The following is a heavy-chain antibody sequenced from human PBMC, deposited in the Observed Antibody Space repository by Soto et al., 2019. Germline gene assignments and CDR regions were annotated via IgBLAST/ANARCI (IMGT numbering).Heavy chain of an antibody. CDR3: AKDLGKYSSGPYNWFHP. V-gene: IGHV3-9*01. J-gene: IGHJ5*02. CDR2: ISWNSGSI. D-gene: IGHD6-19*01. Sequence: GGSVRLSCAASGFTFDDYAMHWVRQAPWKGLEWVSGISWNSGSIGYADSVKGRFTISRDNAKNSLYLQMNSLRAEDTALYYCAKDLGKYSSGPYNWFHPWGQGT. CDR1: GFTFDDYA.